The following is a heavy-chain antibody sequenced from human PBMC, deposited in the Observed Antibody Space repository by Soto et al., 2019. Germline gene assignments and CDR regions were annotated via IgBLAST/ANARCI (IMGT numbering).Heavy chain of an antibody. CDR1: GFTFSSYA. J-gene: IGHJ4*02. CDR3: ARVKSGTGTTSFDY. Sequence: GGSLRLSCAASGFTFSSYAMHWVRQAPGKGLEWVAVISYDGSNKYYADSVKGRFTISRDNSKNTLYLQMNSLRAEDTAVYYCARVKSGTGTTSFDYWGQGTLVTVSS. V-gene: IGHV3-30-3*01. CDR2: ISYDGSNK. D-gene: IGHD1-7*01.